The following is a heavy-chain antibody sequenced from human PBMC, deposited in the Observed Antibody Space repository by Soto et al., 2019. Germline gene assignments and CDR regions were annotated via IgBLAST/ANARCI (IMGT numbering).Heavy chain of an antibody. Sequence: QVQLQQWGAGLVKPSETLSLSCAVYGQSFSGHSWAWIRQPPGKGLEWIGEINESGSTYYNPSLKSRVTLTTDTSTNQFSLKLSSVSAAATAAYFCARGSGIVALPGELEDVNYDYWGQGTLVNVSS. CDR3: ARGSGIVALPGELEDVNYDY. V-gene: IGHV4-34*01. CDR2: INESGST. CDR1: GQSFSGHS. J-gene: IGHJ4*02. D-gene: IGHD1-1*01.